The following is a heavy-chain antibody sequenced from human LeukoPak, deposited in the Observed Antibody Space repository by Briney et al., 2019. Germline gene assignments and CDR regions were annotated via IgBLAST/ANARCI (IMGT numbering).Heavy chain of an antibody. J-gene: IGHJ4*02. Sequence: SETLSLTCTVSGGSISSSSYYWGWIRQPPGKGLEWIGSIYYSGSTYYNPSLKSRVTISVDTSKNQFSLKLSSVTAADTAVYYCARPLYHRYCSSTSCQGFDYWGQGTLVTVSS. V-gene: IGHV4-39*01. D-gene: IGHD2-2*01. CDR3: ARPLYHRYCSSTSCQGFDY. CDR2: IYYSGST. CDR1: GGSISSSSYY.